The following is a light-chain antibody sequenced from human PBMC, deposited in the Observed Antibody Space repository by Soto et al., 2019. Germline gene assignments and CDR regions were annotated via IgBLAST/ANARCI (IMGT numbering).Light chain of an antibody. J-gene: IGKJ1*01. V-gene: IGKV1-9*01. CDR2: AAS. Sequence: DIQMTQSPSSLSASVGDRVTITCRASQGISSYLAWYQQKPGKAPKLLIYAASTLQSGVPSRFSGSGSGTDFTLTISSLQPEDFATYYCQQLNSYPVLTFGQGTKVDIK. CDR1: QGISSY. CDR3: QQLNSYPVLT.